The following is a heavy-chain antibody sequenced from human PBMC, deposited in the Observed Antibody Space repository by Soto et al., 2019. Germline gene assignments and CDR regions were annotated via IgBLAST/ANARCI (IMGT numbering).Heavy chain of an antibody. CDR3: AKGGKGVVRGVIIPPDYYYGMDA. V-gene: IGHV3-23*01. J-gene: IGHJ6*02. Sequence: PGGSLRLSCAASGFTFSSYAMSWVRQAPGKGLEWVSAISGSGGSTYYADSVKGRFTISRDNSKNTLYLQMNSRRAEDTAVYYCAKGGKGVVRGVIIPPDYYYGMDAWGQGTTVTVS. CDR1: GFTFSSYA. CDR2: ISGSGGST. D-gene: IGHD3-10*01.